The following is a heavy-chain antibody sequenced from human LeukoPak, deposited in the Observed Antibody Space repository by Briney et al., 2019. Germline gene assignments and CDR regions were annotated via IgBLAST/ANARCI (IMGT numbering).Heavy chain of an antibody. Sequence: GASVKLSCKASGYTFTSYSVSWVREAPGQGLEWMGWISAYNGNTNYAQNRQGRVTMTTDTSTSTAYMELRSLTFDDTAVYYCARDRYFYDSGGSYLDAFDIWGQGTVVTVSS. J-gene: IGHJ3*02. CDR3: ARDRYFYDSGGSYLDAFDI. CDR2: ISAYNGNT. CDR1: GYTFTSYS. V-gene: IGHV1-18*04. D-gene: IGHD3-22*01.